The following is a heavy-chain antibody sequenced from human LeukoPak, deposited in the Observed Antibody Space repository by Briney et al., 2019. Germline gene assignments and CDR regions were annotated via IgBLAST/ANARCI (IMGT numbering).Heavy chain of an antibody. D-gene: IGHD5-18*01. CDR2: IIPIFGTA. CDR1: GGTFSSYA. Sequence: SSVKVSCKASGGTFSSYAISWVRQAPGQGLEWMGGIIPIFGTANYAQKFQGRVTITTDESTSIAYMELSSLRSEDTAVYYCARVYGVDTAMVGYYYYMDVWGKGTTVTVSS. J-gene: IGHJ6*03. CDR3: ARVYGVDTAMVGYYYYMDV. V-gene: IGHV1-69*05.